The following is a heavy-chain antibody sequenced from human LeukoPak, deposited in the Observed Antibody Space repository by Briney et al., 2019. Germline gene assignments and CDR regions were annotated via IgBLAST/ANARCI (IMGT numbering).Heavy chain of an antibody. CDR2: ISGGGGNM. CDR1: GFTFSSYW. Sequence: GGSLRLSCAASGFTFSSYWMSWVRQAPGKGLEWISYISGGGGNMHYADSVEGRFTISRDNAKNSVYLQMNSLRAEDSAIYYCARDLNWAFDFWGQGTLVTVSS. J-gene: IGHJ4*02. CDR3: ARDLNWAFDF. D-gene: IGHD1-1*01. V-gene: IGHV3-48*01.